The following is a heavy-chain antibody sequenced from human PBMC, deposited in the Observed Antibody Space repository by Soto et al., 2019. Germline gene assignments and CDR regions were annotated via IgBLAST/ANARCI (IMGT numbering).Heavy chain of an antibody. CDR2: ISATTGRT. CDR3: AKGRPYSSGYYYPGSGAFDI. V-gene: IGHV3-23*01. CDR1: GFTFSTYA. D-gene: IGHD3-22*01. J-gene: IGHJ3*02. Sequence: PGGSLRLSCAASGFTFSTYAMSWVRQAPGKGLEWVSGISATTGRTYYTDSVKGRFTISRDNSKNTLFLQMNSLRAEDTAVYYCAKGRPYSSGYYYPGSGAFDIWGQGTMVTVSS.